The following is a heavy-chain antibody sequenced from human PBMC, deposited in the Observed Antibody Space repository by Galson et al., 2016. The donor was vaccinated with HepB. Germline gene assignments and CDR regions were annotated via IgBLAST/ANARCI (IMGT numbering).Heavy chain of an antibody. V-gene: IGHV4-59*11. D-gene: IGHD3-16*01. Sequence: SETLSLTCTVSGASISAHSWSWIRQPPGKGLEWIGYIYDSGSTNYNSSLNSRVTISRDTSKNQFSLKLTSVTAADTAVYYCAGRLGRDVANYHYYSLDGWGQGTTVTGSS. CDR2: IYDSGST. J-gene: IGHJ6*02. CDR1: GASISAHS. CDR3: AGRLGRDVANYHYYSLDG.